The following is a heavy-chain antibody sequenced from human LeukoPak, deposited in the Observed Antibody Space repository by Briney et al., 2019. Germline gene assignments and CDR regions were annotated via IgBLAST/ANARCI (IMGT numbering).Heavy chain of an antibody. CDR1: GGSISNYC. D-gene: IGHD6-13*01. J-gene: IGHJ4*02. CDR2: IFYTGNT. Sequence: SETLSLTCTVSGGSISNYCWNWIRQPPGKELEWIGSIFYTGNTNYNPSLKSRVTISVDTSRSQFSLRLNSVTAADTAVYYCVRFSISWSYFDSWGQGTLVTVSS. V-gene: IGHV4-59*08. CDR3: VRFSISWSYFDS.